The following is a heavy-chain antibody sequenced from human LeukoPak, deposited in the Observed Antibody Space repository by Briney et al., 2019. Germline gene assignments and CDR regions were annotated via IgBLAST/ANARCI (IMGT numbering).Heavy chain of an antibody. CDR2: NYTSGST. V-gene: IGHV4-61*02. CDR3: ARGGFGAKGLFDY. Sequence: SETLSLTCTVSGGSISSGSYYWSWIRQPAGKGLEWIGRNYTSGSTNYNPSLKSRVTISVDTSKNQFSLKLSSVTAADTAVYYCARGGFGAKGLFDYWGQGTLVTVSS. CDR1: GGSISSGSYY. J-gene: IGHJ4*02. D-gene: IGHD3-3*01.